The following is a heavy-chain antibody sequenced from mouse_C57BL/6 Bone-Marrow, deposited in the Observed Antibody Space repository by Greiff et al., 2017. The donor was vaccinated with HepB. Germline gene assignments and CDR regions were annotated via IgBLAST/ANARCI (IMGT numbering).Heavy chain of an antibody. Sequence: EVQVVESGEGLVKPGGSLKLSCAASGFTFSSYAMSWVRQTPEKRLEWVAYISSGGDYIYYADTVKGRFTISRDNARNTLYLQMSSLKSEDTAMYYCTRDGDGTTGYFDYWGQGTTLTVSS. CDR2: ISSGGDYI. CDR3: TRDGDGTTGYFDY. J-gene: IGHJ2*01. D-gene: IGHD1-1*01. V-gene: IGHV5-9-1*02. CDR1: GFTFSSYA.